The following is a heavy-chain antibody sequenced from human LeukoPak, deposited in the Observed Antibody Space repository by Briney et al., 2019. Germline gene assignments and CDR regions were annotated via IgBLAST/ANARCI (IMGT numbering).Heavy chain of an antibody. J-gene: IGHJ4*02. CDR1: GYSFTTYW. Sequence: GESLKISCKGLGYSFTTYWIGWVRQMPGKGLEWMGIIYPGDSDIRYSPSLQGQVTISADKSISTAYLQWSSLKASDTATYFCARQLGERTFNWNDFDYWGQGTPVSVSS. CDR2: IYPGDSDI. CDR3: ARQLGERTFNWNDFDY. D-gene: IGHD1-20*01. V-gene: IGHV5-51*01.